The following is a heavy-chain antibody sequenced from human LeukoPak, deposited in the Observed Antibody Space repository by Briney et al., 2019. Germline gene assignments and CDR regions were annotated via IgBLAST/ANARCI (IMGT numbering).Heavy chain of an antibody. CDR1: GFTFSSYW. CDR2: MNSDGSST. V-gene: IGHV3-74*01. D-gene: IGHD5-18*01. J-gene: IGHJ4*02. CDR3: ARGGGYSYGHFDY. Sequence: GGSLRLSCAVSGFTFSSYWMHWVRQAPGKGLVWVSRMNSDGSSTSYADSVKGRFTISRDNAKNTLYLQMNSLRAEDTAVYYCARGGGYSYGHFDYWGQGTPVTVSS.